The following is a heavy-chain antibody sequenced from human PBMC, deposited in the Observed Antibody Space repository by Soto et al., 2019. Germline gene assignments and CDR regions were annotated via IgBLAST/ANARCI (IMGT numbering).Heavy chain of an antibody. CDR1: GYTFTSYN. CDR3: VRYGVAAAY. CDR2: MNPNSGNT. J-gene: IGHJ4*02. V-gene: IGHV1-8*01. Sequence: QVQLVQSGAEVKKPGASVKVSCKASGYTFTSYNINWVCQATGQGLEWMGWMNPNSGNTGYAQTFQDRITLTRDTCITTAYMELSSLRSDDTAVYFCVRYGVAAAYWGQGTLVTVSS. D-gene: IGHD2-8*01.